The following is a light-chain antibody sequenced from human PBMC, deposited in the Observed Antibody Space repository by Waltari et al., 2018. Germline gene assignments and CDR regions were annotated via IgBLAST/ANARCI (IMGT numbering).Light chain of an antibody. V-gene: IGLV8-61*01. CDR2: KGD. CDR1: SGSISSTSS. CDR3: ALYMGSGIWV. J-gene: IGLJ3*02. Sequence: QSVVTQEPSLSVSPGGTVTITCALSSGSISSTSSATWYQQTPGQAPRTLIYKGDSRSSGVPDRFSGSVLGNTAALTVTGAQADDESDYYCALYMGSGIWVFGGGTKLTVL.